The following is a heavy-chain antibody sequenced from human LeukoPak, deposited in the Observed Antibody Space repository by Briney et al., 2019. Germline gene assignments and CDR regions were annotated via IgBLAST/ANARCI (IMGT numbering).Heavy chain of an antibody. V-gene: IGHV3-23*01. CDR3: AKGYQWYYDIFTGLSAFDI. D-gene: IGHD3-9*01. J-gene: IGHJ3*02. Sequence: PGGPLRLSCAASGFTFSSYAMSWVRQAPGKGLEWVSAISGSGGSTYYADSVKGRFTISRDNSKNTLYLQMNSLRAEDTAVYYCAKGYQWYYDIFTGLSAFDIWGQGTMVTAS. CDR2: ISGSGGST. CDR1: GFTFSSYA.